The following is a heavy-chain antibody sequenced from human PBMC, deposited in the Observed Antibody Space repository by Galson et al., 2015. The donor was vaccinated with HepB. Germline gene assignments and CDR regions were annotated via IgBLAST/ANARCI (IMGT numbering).Heavy chain of an antibody. CDR3: AKAPGDILYYMDV. Sequence: SLRLSCAASGFTFSSYWMTWVRQAPGKGLKWVANIKQDGSEKYYVDSVKGRFTISRDNAKNSLYLQMNSLRVEDTAVYYCAKAPGDILYYMDVWGKGTTVTVSS. J-gene: IGHJ6*03. CDR1: GFTFSSYW. CDR2: IKQDGSEK. V-gene: IGHV3-7*03. D-gene: IGHD3-10*01.